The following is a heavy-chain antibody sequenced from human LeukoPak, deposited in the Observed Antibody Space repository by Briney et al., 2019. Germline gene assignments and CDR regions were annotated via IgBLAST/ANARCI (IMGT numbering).Heavy chain of an antibody. CDR1: GFTFSSYW. CDR2: IKQDGSEK. CDR3: ARDREIVVVPAAIGY. Sequence: PGGSLRLSCAASGFTFSSYWMSWVRQAPGKGLEWVANIKQDGSEKYYVDSVKGRFTISRDNAKNSLYLQMNSLRAEDTAMYYCARDREIVVVPAAIGYWGQGTLVTVSS. J-gene: IGHJ4*02. V-gene: IGHV3-7*03. D-gene: IGHD2-2*01.